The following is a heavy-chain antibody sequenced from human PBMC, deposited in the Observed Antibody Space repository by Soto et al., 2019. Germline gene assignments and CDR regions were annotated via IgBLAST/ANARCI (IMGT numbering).Heavy chain of an antibody. D-gene: IGHD4-17*01. CDR3: AKGRAVTNIDHHYFDY. CDR2: ISYDGSNK. CDR1: GFTFSSYG. J-gene: IGHJ4*02. Sequence: GGSLRLSCAASGFTFSSYGMHWVRQAPGKGLEWVAVISYDGSNKYYADSLKGRFTISRDNSKNTLYLQMNSLRAEDTAVYYCAKGRAVTNIDHHYFDYWGQGTLVTVSS. V-gene: IGHV3-30*18.